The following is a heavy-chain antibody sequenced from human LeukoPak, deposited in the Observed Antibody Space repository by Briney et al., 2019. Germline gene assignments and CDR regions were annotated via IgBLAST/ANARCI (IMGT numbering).Heavy chain of an antibody. D-gene: IGHD1-26*01. V-gene: IGHV3-7*04. CDR3: ARVLGLKGFDS. CDR1: GFTFSAYW. CDR2: IRDDGSEE. J-gene: IGHJ5*01. Sequence: PGGSLRLSCAASGFTFSAYWMTWVRQAPGRGLEWVANIRDDGSEEYYGDSVRGRFTISRDNAKNSVDLQTHSLRVEDTAVYYCARVLGLKGFDSWGQGTLVTVSS.